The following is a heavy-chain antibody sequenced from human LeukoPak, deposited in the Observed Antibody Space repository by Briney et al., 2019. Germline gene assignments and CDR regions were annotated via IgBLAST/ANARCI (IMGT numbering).Heavy chain of an antibody. CDR2: IYTSGST. CDR1: GGSISSYY. D-gene: IGHD6-13*01. CDR3: ARDLSRYSSSWGAEFDP. Sequence: SETLSLTCTVSGGSISSYYWSWIRQPAGKGLEWIGRIYTSGSTNYNPSLKSRVTMSVDTSKNQFSLKLSSVTAADTAVYYCARDLSRYSSSWGAEFDPWGQGTLVTVSS. J-gene: IGHJ5*02. V-gene: IGHV4-4*07.